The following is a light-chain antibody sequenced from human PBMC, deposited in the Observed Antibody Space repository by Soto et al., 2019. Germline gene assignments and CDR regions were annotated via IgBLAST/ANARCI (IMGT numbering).Light chain of an antibody. CDR1: SSDVGGYNY. CDR3: AAWDDSLNGYV. J-gene: IGLJ1*01. CDR2: DVS. Sequence: ALTQPASVSGSPGQSITISCTGTSSDVGGYNYVSWYQQHPGKAPKLMISDVSNRPSGVSNRFSGSKSGNTASLTISGLQAEDEADYYCAAWDDSLNGYVFGTGTKVTVL. V-gene: IGLV2-14*01.